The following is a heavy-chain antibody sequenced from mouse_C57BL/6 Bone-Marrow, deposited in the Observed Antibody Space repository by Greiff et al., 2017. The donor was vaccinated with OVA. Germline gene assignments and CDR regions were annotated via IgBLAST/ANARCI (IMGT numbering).Heavy chain of an antibody. Sequence: EVQLQQSGPELVKPGASVKIPCKASGYTFTDYNMDWVKQSHGKSLEWIGDINPNNGGTIYNQKFKGKATLTVEKSSSTAYMELRSLTSEDTAVYYCARSYYGNRFAYWGQGTLVTVSA. J-gene: IGHJ3*01. D-gene: IGHD2-1*01. CDR3: ARSYYGNRFAY. CDR2: INPNNGGT. CDR1: GYTFTDYN. V-gene: IGHV1-18*01.